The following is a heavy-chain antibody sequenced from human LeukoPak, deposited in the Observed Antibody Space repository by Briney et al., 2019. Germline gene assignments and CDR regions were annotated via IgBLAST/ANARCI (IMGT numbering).Heavy chain of an antibody. D-gene: IGHD5-18*01. V-gene: IGHV3-74*01. CDR1: GFTFTTYW. J-gene: IGHJ6*02. CDR3: ARDAVDTANAV. Sequence: GGSLRLSCAASGFTFTTYWMHWVRQAPGKGLVWVSYINSDGSITSYADSVKGRFTISRDNAKNTLYLQMNSLRAEDTAVYYCARDAVDTANAVWGQGTTVTVSS. CDR2: INSDGSIT.